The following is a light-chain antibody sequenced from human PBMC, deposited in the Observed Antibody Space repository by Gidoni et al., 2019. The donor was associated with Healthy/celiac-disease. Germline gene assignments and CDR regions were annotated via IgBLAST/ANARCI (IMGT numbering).Light chain of an antibody. CDR3: QAWDSSRV. J-gene: IGLJ3*02. CDR1: KLGDKY. V-gene: IGLV3-1*01. CDR2: QES. Sequence: SYELTQPPSVSVSPGQTASITCSGDKLGDKYACWYQQKPGQHPVLVIYQESKRPSGIPERFSGSNSGNTATLTISGIQAMDEADYYCQAWDSSRVFGGGTKLTVL.